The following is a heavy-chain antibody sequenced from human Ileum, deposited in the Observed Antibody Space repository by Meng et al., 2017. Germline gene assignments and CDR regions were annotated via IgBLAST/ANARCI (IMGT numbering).Heavy chain of an antibody. CDR1: GGTFSNYA. Sequence: SVKVSCKASGGTFSNYALSWVRQGPGQGLEWMGGIIPIYGLTHYAQRFRARLTITADDSTGTAYMELNSLTSADTAVYYCGRPHAPGNTHYAMDVWGPGTAVTVSS. J-gene: IGHJ6*02. D-gene: IGHD3-10*01. V-gene: IGHV1-69*13. CDR2: IIPIYGLT. CDR3: GRPHAPGNTHYAMDV.